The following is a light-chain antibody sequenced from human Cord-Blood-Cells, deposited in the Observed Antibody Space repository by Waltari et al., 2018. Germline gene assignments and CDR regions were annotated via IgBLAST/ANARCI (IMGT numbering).Light chain of an antibody. V-gene: IGKV4-1*01. Sequence: DILMTQSPDSLAVSLCERATIHCKSSQSVLYSSNNKNYLAWYQQKPGQPPKLLIYWASTRESGVPDRFSGSGSGTDFTLTISSLQAEDVAVYYCQQYYSTPYTFGQGTKLEIK. CDR2: WAS. CDR3: QQYYSTPYT. CDR1: QSVLYSSNNKNY. J-gene: IGKJ2*01.